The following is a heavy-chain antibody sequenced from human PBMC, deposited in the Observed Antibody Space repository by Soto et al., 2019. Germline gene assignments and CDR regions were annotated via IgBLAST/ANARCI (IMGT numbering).Heavy chain of an antibody. J-gene: IGHJ4*02. CDR3: ARIEMASIK. Sequence: SLSLTCSVSGASGRSGGYYWSWLRQSPGKGLEWIGHIYYTGSTFYSPSLKSRLTISLDTSKNQFSLDLRSVTAADTAMYYCARIEMASIKWGRGTLVTVSS. CDR1: GASGRSGGYY. CDR2: IYYTGST. V-gene: IGHV4-31*03.